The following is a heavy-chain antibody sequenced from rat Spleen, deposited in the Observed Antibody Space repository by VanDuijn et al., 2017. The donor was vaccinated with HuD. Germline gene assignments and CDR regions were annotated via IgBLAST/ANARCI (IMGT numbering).Heavy chain of an antibody. Sequence: EIQLQESGPGLVKPSQSLSLTCSVTGYTITSGYDWSWIRKFPGNKMEWMGYISYSGSTSYNPSLKSRISISRDTSKNQFFLQLNSVTTEDTATYYCARFAMGITKLFDYWGQGVMVTVSS. V-gene: IGHV3-4*01. J-gene: IGHJ2*01. CDR1: GYTITSGY. D-gene: IGHD1-9*01. CDR3: ARFAMGITKLFDY. CDR2: ISYSGST.